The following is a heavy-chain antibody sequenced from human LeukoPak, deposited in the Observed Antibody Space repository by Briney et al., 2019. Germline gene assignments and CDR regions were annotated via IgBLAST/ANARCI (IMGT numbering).Heavy chain of an antibody. CDR1: GGTFSSYA. CDR3: ARRRSGYGPLEGKDYYYYYMDV. D-gene: IGHD5-18*01. J-gene: IGHJ6*03. CDR2: IIPIFGTA. Sequence: SVKVSCKASGGTFSSYAISWVRQAPGQGLEWMGGIIPIFGTANYAQKFQGRVTITADKSTSTAYMELSSLRSEDTAVYYCARRRSGYGPLEGKDYYYYYMDVWGKGTTVTVSS. V-gene: IGHV1-69*06.